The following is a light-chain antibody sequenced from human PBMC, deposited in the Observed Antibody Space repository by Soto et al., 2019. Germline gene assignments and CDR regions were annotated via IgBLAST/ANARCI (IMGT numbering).Light chain of an antibody. V-gene: IGLV2-14*01. CDR3: CSYTTSSTLV. J-gene: IGLJ1*01. CDR1: SSDVGTYNH. CDR2: EVS. Sequence: QSALTQPASVSGSPGRSITISCTGTSSDVGTYNHVSWYQQHPGKAPQLIIYEVSNRPSGLSNRFSASKSGNTASLTISGLQAEDEADYYCCSYTTSSTLVFGTGTKLTVL.